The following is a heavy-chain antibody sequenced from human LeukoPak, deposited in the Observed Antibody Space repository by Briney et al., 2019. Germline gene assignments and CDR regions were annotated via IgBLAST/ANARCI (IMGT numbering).Heavy chain of an antibody. D-gene: IGHD6-19*01. Sequence: PGGSLRLSCAASGFTFSSYSMNWVRQAPGKGLEWVSSISSSTSYTYYADSVKGRFIISRDNAKNSLYLQMNSLRAEDTAVYYCASVAVAGYFDSWGQGTLVTVSS. CDR3: ASVAVAGYFDS. CDR2: ISSSTSYT. V-gene: IGHV3-21*01. J-gene: IGHJ4*02. CDR1: GFTFSSYS.